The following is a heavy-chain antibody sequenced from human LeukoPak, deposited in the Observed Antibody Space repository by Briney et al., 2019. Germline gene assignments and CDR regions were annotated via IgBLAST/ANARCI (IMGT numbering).Heavy chain of an antibody. CDR1: GGSISSYY. CDR2: IYTSGST. V-gene: IGHV4-4*07. CDR3: ARATMVRGVISLDY. D-gene: IGHD3-10*01. J-gene: IGHJ4*02. Sequence: SETLSLTCTVSGGSISSYYWSWIRQPAGKGLERIGRIYTSGSTNYNPSLKSRVTMSVDTSKNQFSLKLSSVTAADTAVYYCARATMVRGVISLDYWGQGTLVTVSS.